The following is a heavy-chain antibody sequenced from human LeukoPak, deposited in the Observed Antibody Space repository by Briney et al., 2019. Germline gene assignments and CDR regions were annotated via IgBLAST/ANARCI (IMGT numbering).Heavy chain of an antibody. CDR1: GFTFSSYS. Sequence: GGSLRLSCAASGFTFSSYSMNWVRQAPGKGLEWVSSISTSSSYIYYADSLKGRFTISRDNAKNSLYLQMNSLRAEDTAVYYCARAFAGQCSSKSCYGLDYWGQGTLVTVSS. CDR2: ISTSSSYI. V-gene: IGHV3-21*01. CDR3: ARAFAGQCSSKSCYGLDY. D-gene: IGHD2-2*01. J-gene: IGHJ4*02.